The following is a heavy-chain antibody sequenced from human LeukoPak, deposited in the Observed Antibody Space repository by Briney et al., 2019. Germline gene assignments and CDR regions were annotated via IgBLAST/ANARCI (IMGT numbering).Heavy chain of an antibody. J-gene: IGHJ3*02. CDR1: GGSISSSSYY. V-gene: IGHV4-39*07. CDR2: IYYSGST. D-gene: IGHD6-13*01. CDR3: ARKTRAAAGSSWAFDI. Sequence: TSETLSLTCTVSGGSISSSSYYWGWIRQPPGKGLEWIGSIYYSGSTYYNPSLKSRVTISVDTSKNQFSLKLSSVTAADTAVYYCARKTRAAAGSSWAFDIWGQGTMVTVSS.